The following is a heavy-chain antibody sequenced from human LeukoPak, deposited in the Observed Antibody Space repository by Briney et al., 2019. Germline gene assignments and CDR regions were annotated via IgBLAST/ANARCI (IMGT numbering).Heavy chain of an antibody. J-gene: IGHJ4*02. V-gene: IGHV4-30-2*01. D-gene: IGHD6-19*01. CDR1: GGSISSGGYS. CDR3: ARVMGSGWTGFDY. CDR2: IYHSGST. Sequence: SQTLSLTCAVSGGSISSGGYSWSWIRQPPGKGLEWIGYIYHSGSTYYNPPLKSRVTISVDTSKNQFSLKLSSVTAADTAVYYCARVMGSGWTGFDYWGQGTLVTVSS.